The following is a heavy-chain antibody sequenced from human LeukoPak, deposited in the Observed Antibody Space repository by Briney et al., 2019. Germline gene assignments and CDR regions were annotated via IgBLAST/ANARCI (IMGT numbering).Heavy chain of an antibody. CDR1: GFTFSSYW. CDR2: IKQDGSEK. V-gene: IGHV3-7*01. Sequence: PGGFLRLSCAASGFTFSSYWMSWVRQAPGKGLEWVANIKQDGSEKYYVDSVKGRFTISRDNAKNSLYLQMNSLRAEDTAVYYCAKDLGVVVTAPAFDIWGQGTMVTVSS. D-gene: IGHD2-21*02. J-gene: IGHJ3*02. CDR3: AKDLGVVVTAPAFDI.